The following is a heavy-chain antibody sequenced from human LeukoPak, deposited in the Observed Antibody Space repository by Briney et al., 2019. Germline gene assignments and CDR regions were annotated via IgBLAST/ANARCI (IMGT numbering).Heavy chain of an antibody. CDR3: ARESFFYGDYKFDY. CDR1: GFTFSSYA. CDR2: ISYDGSNK. J-gene: IGHJ4*02. D-gene: IGHD4-17*01. Sequence: GRSLRLPCAASGFTFSSYAMHWVRQAPGKGLEWVAVISYDGSNKYYADSVKGRFTISRDNSKNTLYLQMNSLRAEDTAVYYCARESFFYGDYKFDYWGQGTLVTVSS. V-gene: IGHV3-30*04.